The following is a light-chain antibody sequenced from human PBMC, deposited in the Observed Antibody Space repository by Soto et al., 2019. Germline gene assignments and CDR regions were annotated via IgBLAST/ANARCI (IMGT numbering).Light chain of an antibody. CDR1: QSVSSNY. V-gene: IGKV3-20*01. J-gene: IGKJ3*01. Sequence: EIVLTQSPGTLSLSPGERATLSCRASQSVSSNYLAWYQQKPGQAPRLLISDASTRATGIPDRFSGSGSGTDFTLTISRLEPDDLAVYYCEQYGSSPLTFGPGTKVEIK. CDR2: DAS. CDR3: EQYGSSPLT.